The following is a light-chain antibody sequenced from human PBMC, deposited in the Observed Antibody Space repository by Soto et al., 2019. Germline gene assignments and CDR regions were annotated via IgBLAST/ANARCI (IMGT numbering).Light chain of an antibody. CDR2: GVS. V-gene: IGKV3-20*01. CDR3: QQYGSSPFT. J-gene: IGKJ5*01. CDR1: QSVRSDY. Sequence: EIVLTQSPATLSLSPGERATLSCRSSQSVRSDYFAWYQQKPGQAPRVIIFGVSTRATGVPDRFSGSGSGTDFTLTISRLEPEDFAVYYCQQYGSSPFTFGQGTRLEIK.